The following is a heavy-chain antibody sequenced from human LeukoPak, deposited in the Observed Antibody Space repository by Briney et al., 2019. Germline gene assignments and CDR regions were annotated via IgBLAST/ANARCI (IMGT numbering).Heavy chain of an antibody. CDR3: AQGFSSGWHPY. D-gene: IGHD6-19*01. J-gene: IGHJ4*02. CDR1: GFSVSSFG. Sequence: GGSLRLSCAVSGFSVSSFGMSWVRQAPGKGLEWISAISLNGETTWYADSVKGRFTISRDNSKNTLYLQLTSLRAEDTAVYYCAQGFSSGWHPYWGQGSLVSVSS. V-gene: IGHV3-23*01. CDR2: ISLNGETT.